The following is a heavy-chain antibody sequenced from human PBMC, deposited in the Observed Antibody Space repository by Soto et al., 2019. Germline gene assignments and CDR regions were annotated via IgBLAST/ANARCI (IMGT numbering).Heavy chain of an antibody. Sequence: PSENLSLTSSVSGGSVSDKTYYWSWIRQPPGKRLEWIGYVYYSGTTNYNPSLKSRVTISVDLSKNRFSLRLSSVTTADPALYYCARTTVMSNTLRSRYSAGYWGQGPLVTVSS. CDR1: GGSVSDKTYY. D-gene: IGHD4-17*01. CDR2: VYYSGTT. CDR3: ARTTVMSNTLRSRYSAGY. V-gene: IGHV4-61*01. J-gene: IGHJ4*02.